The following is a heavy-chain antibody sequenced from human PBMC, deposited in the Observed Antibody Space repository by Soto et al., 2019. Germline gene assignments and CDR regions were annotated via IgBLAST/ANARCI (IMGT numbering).Heavy chain of an antibody. J-gene: IGHJ4*02. CDR1: GGLFSSFA. V-gene: IGHV1-69*01. Sequence: QEQLVQSGAEVKKPGSSVKVSCKDSGGLFSSFAISWVRQAPGQGLEWMGGIIPVFGTTNYAQKFQGRVTITADESTNTDYMEPSSLRSDDTAMYYCARGGGPYVWFNEFWGQGTQVTVSS. CDR3: ARGGGPYVWFNEF. CDR2: IIPVFGTT. D-gene: IGHD3-16*01.